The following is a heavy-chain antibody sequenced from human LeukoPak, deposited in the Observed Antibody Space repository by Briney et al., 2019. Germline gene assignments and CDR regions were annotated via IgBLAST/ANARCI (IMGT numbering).Heavy chain of an antibody. Sequence: PSETLSLTCTVSGDFLSSSSYYWGWIRQPPGKGLEWIGSIYYSGSTSYNPSLKSRVTISVDTSKNQFSLKLSSVTAADTAVYYCARAREVGAYYNWFDPWGQGTLVTVSS. CDR1: GDFLSSSSYY. D-gene: IGHD1-26*01. CDR3: ARAREVGAYYNWFDP. J-gene: IGHJ5*02. V-gene: IGHV4-39*07. CDR2: IYYSGST.